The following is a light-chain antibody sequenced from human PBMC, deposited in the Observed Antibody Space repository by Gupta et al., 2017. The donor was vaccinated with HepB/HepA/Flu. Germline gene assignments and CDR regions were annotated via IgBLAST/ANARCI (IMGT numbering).Light chain of an antibody. V-gene: IGKV1-33*01. CDR3: QQYNTLIT. CDR2: DAS. J-gene: IGKJ5*01. Sequence: DIQMTQSPSSLSASVGDRVTITCQASQDISTYLNWYQQKSGKAPKLLIYDASKLETGVPSRFRGSGSGTYFTFTIDSLQAEDIATYYCQQYNTLITFGQGTRRE. CDR1: QDISTY.